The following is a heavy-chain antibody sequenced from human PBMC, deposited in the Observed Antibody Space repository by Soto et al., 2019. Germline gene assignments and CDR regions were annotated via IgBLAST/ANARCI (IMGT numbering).Heavy chain of an antibody. Sequence: QAQLVQSGAEEKKPGASVKVSCKASGYTFTSYAMHWVRQAPGQRLEWMGWINAGNGNTKYSQKFQGRVTITRDTSASTGYMELSSLRSEDTAVYYCARDRQQLNWFDPWGQGTLVTVSS. CDR2: INAGNGNT. J-gene: IGHJ5*02. V-gene: IGHV1-3*05. CDR3: ARDRQQLNWFDP. D-gene: IGHD6-13*01. CDR1: GYTFTSYA.